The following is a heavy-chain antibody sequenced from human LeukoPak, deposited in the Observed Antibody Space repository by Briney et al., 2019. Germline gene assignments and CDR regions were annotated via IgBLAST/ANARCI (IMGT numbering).Heavy chain of an antibody. CDR2: IYYSGST. CDR1: GGSISNYY. J-gene: IGHJ4*02. D-gene: IGHD3-10*01. Sequence: SETLSLTCTVSGGSISNYYWSWIRQPPGKGLEWIGYIYYSGSTNYNPSLKSRVTISVDTSKNQFSLKLSSVTAADTAVYYCARQPYTSGRSVYFDYWAQGTLVTVSS. V-gene: IGHV4-59*01. CDR3: ARQPYTSGRSVYFDY.